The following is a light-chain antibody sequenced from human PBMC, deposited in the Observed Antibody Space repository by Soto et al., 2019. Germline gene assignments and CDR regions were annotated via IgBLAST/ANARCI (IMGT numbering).Light chain of an antibody. CDR1: QSLPTKA. CDR3: QQYGHSPRT. J-gene: IGKJ1*01. Sequence: EIVMTQPPATLSVSPGERVTLSCRASQSLPTKALAWYQQKPGQAPRLLIYGASSRATGIPDRFSGSGSGTDFTLTISRLEPEDFAVYYCQQYGHSPRTFGQGTKVDIK. CDR2: GAS. V-gene: IGKV3-20*01.